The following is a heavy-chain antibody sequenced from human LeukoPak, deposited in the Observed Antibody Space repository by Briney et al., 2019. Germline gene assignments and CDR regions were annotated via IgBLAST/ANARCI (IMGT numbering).Heavy chain of an antibody. D-gene: IGHD6-13*01. J-gene: IGHJ4*02. CDR3: AKDTAAGTGDY. V-gene: IGHV3-30*04. CDR1: GFTFRNYA. Sequence: GGSLRLSCAASGFTFRNYAMHWVRQAPGKGLEWVAVISYDGANKHYADSVKGRFTISRDNSKNTLYLQMNSLRAEDTAVYYCAKDTAAGTGDYWGQGTLVTVSS. CDR2: ISYDGANK.